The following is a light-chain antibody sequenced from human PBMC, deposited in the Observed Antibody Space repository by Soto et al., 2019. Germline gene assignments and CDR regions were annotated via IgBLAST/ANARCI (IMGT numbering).Light chain of an antibody. CDR1: QSVSSN. Sequence: EIVMTQSPATLSVSPGERATLSCRASQSVSSNLAWFHQKPGQAPRLVLLRIFTRAIGVPARFSGSGSETEFTLTISGLQSEDSGVYYCLQHYSWPWTFGQGTKVDIK. CDR3: LQHYSWPWT. J-gene: IGKJ1*01. V-gene: IGKV3-15*01. CDR2: RIF.